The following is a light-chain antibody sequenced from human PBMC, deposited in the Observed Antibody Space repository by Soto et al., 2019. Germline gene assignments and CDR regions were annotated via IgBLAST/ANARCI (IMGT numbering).Light chain of an antibody. CDR3: KQHLDLSPT. V-gene: IGKV1-33*01. J-gene: IGKJ5*01. CDR2: DAS. CDR1: QDIRNF. Sequence: DIQMTQSPSSLSASVGDRVTITCQASQDIRNFLNWYQQKPGKAHKLLISDASSLEAGVQQRFSGSGFGTDFTLAISSLQAEDFATYFCKQHLDLSPTFGPGTRLEIK.